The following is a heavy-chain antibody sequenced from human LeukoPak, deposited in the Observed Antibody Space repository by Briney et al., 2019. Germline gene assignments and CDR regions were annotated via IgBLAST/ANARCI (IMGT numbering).Heavy chain of an antibody. J-gene: IGHJ4*02. CDR1: GGSITNYY. Sequence: SETLSLTCTVSGGSITNYYWSWIRQPPGKGLEWIGYIYYSGSTNYNPSLKSRVTLSVDTSRNQFSLSLRSMTAADTDCARTEPSGTTSHWGQGTLVTVSP. V-gene: IGHV4-59*01. D-gene: IGHD1-1*01. CDR2: IYYSGST. CDR3: EPSGTTSH.